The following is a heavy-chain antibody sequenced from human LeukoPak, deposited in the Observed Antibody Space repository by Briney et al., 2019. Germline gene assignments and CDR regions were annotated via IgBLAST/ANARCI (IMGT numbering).Heavy chain of an antibody. J-gene: IGHJ4*02. Sequence: PSETLSLTCAVYGGSFSGYYWSWIRQPPGKGLEWIGEINHSGSTNYNPSLKSRVTISVDTSMNQFSLKLSSVTAADTAVYYCARSYYYDSSGYLFDYWGQGTLVTVSS. CDR1: GGSFSGYY. CDR2: INHSGST. CDR3: ARSYYYDSSGYLFDY. D-gene: IGHD3-22*01. V-gene: IGHV4-34*01.